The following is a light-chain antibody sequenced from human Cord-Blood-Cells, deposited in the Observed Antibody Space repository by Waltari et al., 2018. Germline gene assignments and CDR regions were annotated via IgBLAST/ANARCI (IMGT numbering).Light chain of an antibody. V-gene: IGKV1-9*01. CDR1: QGLSSY. Sequence: IQLTEAPSFLSASVGGRVTITCRASQGLSSYLAWYQQKPGKAPKLLIYAASTLQSGVPSRFSGSGSGTEFTLAMSSLQPEEFATYYCQQLNSYPLTFGGGTKVEIK. CDR3: QQLNSYPLT. J-gene: IGKJ4*01. CDR2: AAS.